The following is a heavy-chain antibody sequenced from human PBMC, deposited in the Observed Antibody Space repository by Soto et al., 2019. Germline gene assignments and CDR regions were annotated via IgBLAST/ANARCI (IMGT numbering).Heavy chain of an antibody. CDR3: ARDRHGDYPRGYYYYVDV. CDR1: GGSISSYY. D-gene: IGHD4-17*01. J-gene: IGHJ6*03. Sequence: QVQLQESGPGLVKPSETLSLTCTVSGGSISSYYWSWIRQPPGKGLEWIGYIYYSGSTDYNPSLKSRVTLSVDRSKNQFSLRLNAVTAADTAVYYCARDRHGDYPRGYYYYVDVWGKGTRVTVSS. V-gene: IGHV4-59*01. CDR2: IYYSGST.